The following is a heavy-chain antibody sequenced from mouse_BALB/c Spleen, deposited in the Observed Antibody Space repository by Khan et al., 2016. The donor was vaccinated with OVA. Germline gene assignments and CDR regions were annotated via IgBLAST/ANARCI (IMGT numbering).Heavy chain of an antibody. CDR2: IYYSGTV. V-gene: IGHV3-5*02. Sequence: QLEESGPGLVKPSQTVSLTCTVTGISITSGNYRWSWIRQFPGNKLEWIGNIYYSGTVTYHPSLTSRTTITRDTSKNQFFLEMNSLTAEDTATYYCTRDYGSLYWFFDVWGAGTTVTVSS. D-gene: IGHD1-1*01. CDR1: GISITSGNYR. J-gene: IGHJ1*01. CDR3: TRDYGSLYWFFDV.